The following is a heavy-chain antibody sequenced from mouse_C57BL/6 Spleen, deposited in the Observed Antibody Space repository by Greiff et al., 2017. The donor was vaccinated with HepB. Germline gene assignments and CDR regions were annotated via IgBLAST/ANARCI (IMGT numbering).Heavy chain of an antibody. CDR1: GYTFTSYW. D-gene: IGHD1-1*01. V-gene: IGHV1-64*01. CDR3: ARWGSSYDYFDY. J-gene: IGHJ2*01. CDR2: IHPNSGST. Sequence: QVQLQQPGAELVKPGASVKLSCKASGYTFTSYWMHWVKQRPGQGLEWIGMIHPNSGSTNYNEKFKSKATLTVNKSSSTAYIQLSSLTSEDSAVYYCARWGSSYDYFDYWGQGTTLTVSS.